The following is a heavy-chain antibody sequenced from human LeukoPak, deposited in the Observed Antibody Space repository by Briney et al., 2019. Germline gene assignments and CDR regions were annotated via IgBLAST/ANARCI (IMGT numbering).Heavy chain of an antibody. CDR2: IYYSGST. D-gene: IGHD3-16*02. Sequence: SETLSLTCTVSGGSISSGGYYWSWIRQHPGKGLEWIGYIYYSGSTYYNPSLKSRVTISVDTSKNQFSLKLSSVTAADTAVYYCARAGDYVWGSYRSWYYYGMDVWGQGTTVTVSS. CDR1: GGSISSGGYY. CDR3: ARAGDYVWGSYRSWYYYGMDV. V-gene: IGHV4-30-4*08. J-gene: IGHJ6*02.